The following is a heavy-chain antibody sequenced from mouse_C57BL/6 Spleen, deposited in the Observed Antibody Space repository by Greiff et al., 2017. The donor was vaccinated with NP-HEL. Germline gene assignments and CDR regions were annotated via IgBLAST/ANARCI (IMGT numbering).Heavy chain of an antibody. Sequence: LVESGAELVRPGASVKLSCKASGYTFTDYYINWVKQRPGQGLEWIARIYPGSGNTYYNEKFKGKATLTSDKSSSTAYMQLSSLTSEDSAVYFGARSPDYWGQGTTLTVSS. CDR1: GYTFTDYY. V-gene: IGHV1-76*01. J-gene: IGHJ2*01. CDR3: ARSPDY. CDR2: IYPGSGNT.